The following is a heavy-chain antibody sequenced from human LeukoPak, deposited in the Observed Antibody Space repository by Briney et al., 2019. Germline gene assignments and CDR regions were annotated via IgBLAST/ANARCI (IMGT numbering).Heavy chain of an antibody. CDR1: GFTFSDYY. CDR3: TTDGVGVEGATYDN. CDR2: ISSSGSTI. D-gene: IGHD1-26*01. V-gene: IGHV3-11*01. J-gene: IGHJ4*02. Sequence: GGSLRLSCAASGFTFSDYYMSWIRQAPGKGLEWVSYISSSGSTIYYADSVKGRFTISRDNAKNSLYLQMNSLKTEDTAVYYCTTDGVGVEGATYDNWGQGTLVSVSS.